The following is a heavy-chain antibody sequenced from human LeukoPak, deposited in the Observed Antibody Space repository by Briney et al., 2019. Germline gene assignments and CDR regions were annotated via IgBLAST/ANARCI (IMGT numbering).Heavy chain of an antibody. CDR1: GYSFTSYW. J-gene: IGHJ5*02. Sequence: PGGSLRLSCKGSGYSFTSYWISWVRQMPGKGLEWMGRIDPSDSYTNYSPSFQGQVTISADKSINTAYLQWSSLKASDTAIYYCARHLKHGYMNRGKNGFDLWGQGTLVTVSP. CDR3: ARHLKHGYMNRGKNGFDL. CDR2: IDPSDSYT. V-gene: IGHV5-10-1*04. D-gene: IGHD3-22*01.